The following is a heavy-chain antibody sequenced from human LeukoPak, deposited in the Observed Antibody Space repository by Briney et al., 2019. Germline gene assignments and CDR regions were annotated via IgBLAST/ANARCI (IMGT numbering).Heavy chain of an antibody. J-gene: IGHJ4*02. D-gene: IGHD3-16*01. CDR2: INPNSGGT. CDR3: ARVRITLSLIDY. CDR1: GYTFTGYY. V-gene: IGHV1-2*02. Sequence: ASVKVFCKASGYTFTGYYMHWVRQAPGQGLEWMGWINPNSGGTNYAQKFQGRVTMTRDTSISTAYMELSRLRSDDTAVYYCARVRITLSLIDYWGQGTLVTVSS.